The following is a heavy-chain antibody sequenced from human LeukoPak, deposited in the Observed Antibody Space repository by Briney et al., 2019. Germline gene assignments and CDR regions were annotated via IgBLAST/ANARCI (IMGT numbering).Heavy chain of an antibody. CDR2: IYTSGST. J-gene: IGHJ4*02. D-gene: IGHD3-10*01. CDR3: ARLERYYGSGSLLRDY. Sequence: PSETLSLTCTVSGGSISSYYWSWIRQPPGKGLEWIGYIYTSGSTNYNPSLKSRVTISVDTSKNQFSLKLSSVTAADTAVYYCARLERYYGSGSLLRDYWGQGTLVTVSS. CDR1: GGSISSYY. V-gene: IGHV4-4*09.